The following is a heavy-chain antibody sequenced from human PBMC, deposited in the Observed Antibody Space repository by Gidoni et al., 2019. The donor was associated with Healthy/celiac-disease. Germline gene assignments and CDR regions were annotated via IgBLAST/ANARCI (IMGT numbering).Heavy chain of an antibody. CDR3: ARGGSSWWNGMDV. CDR1: GFLVSSNY. Sequence: EVQLVEFGGGLVQPGGSLRLSCAASGFLVSSNYISWVRQAPGKGLEWVSLIYTGGGTKYADSVKGRFTISRDNLKNTVDLQMNSLRAEDTAVYYCARGGSSWWNGMDVWGQGTTVSVSS. D-gene: IGHD2-15*01. CDR2: IYTGGGT. V-gene: IGHV3-66*01. J-gene: IGHJ6*02.